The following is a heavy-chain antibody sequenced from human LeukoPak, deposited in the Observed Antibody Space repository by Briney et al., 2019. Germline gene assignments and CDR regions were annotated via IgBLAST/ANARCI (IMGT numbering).Heavy chain of an antibody. CDR3: AGEWLALDY. Sequence: GRSLRLSCAASGFTFSSYGMHWVRQAPGKGLEWVAFIRCDGSNKYYADSVKGRFTISRDNSKNTLYLQMNSLRAEDTAVYYCAGEWLALDYWGQGTLVTVSS. CDR1: GFTFSSYG. J-gene: IGHJ4*02. D-gene: IGHD6-19*01. CDR2: IRCDGSNK. V-gene: IGHV3-30*02.